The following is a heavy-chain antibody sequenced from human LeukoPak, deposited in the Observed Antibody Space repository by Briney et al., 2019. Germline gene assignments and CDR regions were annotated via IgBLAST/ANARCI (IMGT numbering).Heavy chain of an antibody. CDR3: ARHGQMWPYYDILGLGYYYMDV. J-gene: IGHJ6*03. D-gene: IGHD3-9*01. CDR1: GGSISSYY. CDR2: IYTSGST. V-gene: IGHV4-4*09. Sequence: PSETLSLTCTVSGGSISSYYWSWIRQPPGKGLEWIGYIYTSGSTNYNPSLKSRVTISVDTSKNQFSLKLSSVTAADTAVYYCARHGQMWPYYDILGLGYYYMDVWGKGTTVTASS.